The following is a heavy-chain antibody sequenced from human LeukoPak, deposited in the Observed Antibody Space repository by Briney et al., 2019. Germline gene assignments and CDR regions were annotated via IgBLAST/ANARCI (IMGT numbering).Heavy chain of an antibody. D-gene: IGHD3-22*01. V-gene: IGHV3-23*01. CDR3: AKSYYYDSSGYWGPDFDY. CDR1: GFTFSGYA. Sequence: QPGGSLRLSCAASGFTFSGYAMSWVRQAPGKGLEWVSGISGSGGKTYYADSVKGRFTISRDNSKNTMFLQMNSLRAEDTAVYYCAKSYYYDSSGYWGPDFDYWGQGTLVTVSS. CDR2: ISGSGGKT. J-gene: IGHJ4*02.